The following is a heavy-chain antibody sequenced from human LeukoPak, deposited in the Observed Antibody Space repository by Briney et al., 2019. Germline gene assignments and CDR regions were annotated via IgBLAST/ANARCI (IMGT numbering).Heavy chain of an antibody. D-gene: IGHD4-23*01. CDR2: ISAYNGNT. CDR3: ARQGYGVTSQGAADY. CDR1: GYTFTSYG. V-gene: IGHV1-18*01. J-gene: IGHJ4*02. Sequence: ASVKVSCKSSGYTFTSYGISWVRQAPGQGLEWMGWISAYNGNTNYAQNLQGRVTLTTDTSTSTAYMELRSLRSDDTAVYYCARQGYGVTSQGAADYWGQGTLVTVSS.